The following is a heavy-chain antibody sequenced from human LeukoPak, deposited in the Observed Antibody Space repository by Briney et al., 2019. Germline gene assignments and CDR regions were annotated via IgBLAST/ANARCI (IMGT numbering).Heavy chain of an antibody. CDR2: INPSGGST. CDR1: GYTFTIYY. V-gene: IGHV1-46*01. Sequence: ASVTVPCKASGYTFTIYYMHWVRQAPGQGLEWMGIINPSGGSTSYAQKFQGRVTMTRDTSTSAVYMELSSLRSEDTAVYYCARNNQVFGLGDYWGQGTLVTVSS. CDR3: ARNNQVFGLGDY. D-gene: IGHD3-10*02. J-gene: IGHJ4*02.